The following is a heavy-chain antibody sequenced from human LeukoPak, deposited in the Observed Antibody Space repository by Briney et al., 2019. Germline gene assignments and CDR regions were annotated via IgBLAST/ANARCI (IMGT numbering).Heavy chain of an antibody. CDR3: ARGDCGGNDCYYIDY. CDR1: GYTFTSYY. J-gene: IGHJ4*02. D-gene: IGHD2-21*01. V-gene: IGHV1-46*01. CDR2: INPSGGST. Sequence: GASVKVSCKASGYTFTSYYMHWVRQAPGQGLEWMGIINPSGGSTSYAQKFQGRVTIIRDTSASTAYMELSSLRSEDTAVYYCARGDCGGNDCYYIDYWGQGTLVTVSS.